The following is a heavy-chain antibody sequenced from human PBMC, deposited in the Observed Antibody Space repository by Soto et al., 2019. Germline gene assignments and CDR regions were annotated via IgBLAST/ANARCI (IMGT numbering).Heavy chain of an antibody. CDR2: IYYSGST. CDR3: AREGCSSTSCYPPHYYYGMDV. D-gene: IGHD2-2*01. Sequence: QVQLQESGPGLVKPSETLSLTCTVSGGSISSYYWSWIRQPTGKGLEWIGYIYYSGSTNYNPSLKSRVTISVDTSKNQFSLKLSSVTAADTAVYYCAREGCSSTSCYPPHYYYGMDVWGQGTTVTVSS. J-gene: IGHJ6*02. V-gene: IGHV4-59*01. CDR1: GGSISSYY.